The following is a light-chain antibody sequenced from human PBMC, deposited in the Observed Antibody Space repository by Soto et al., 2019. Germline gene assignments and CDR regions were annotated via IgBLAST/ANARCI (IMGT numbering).Light chain of an antibody. Sequence: QSALTQPPSVSGAPGQRVTISCTGSSSNIRAGYDVHWYQQLPGTAPKLLIYGNSNRPSGVPDRFSGSKSGTSASLAITGLQAEDEADYYCQSYDSSLSVYVFGTGTKVTVL. V-gene: IGLV1-40*01. J-gene: IGLJ1*01. CDR1: SSNIRAGYD. CDR2: GNS. CDR3: QSYDSSLSVYV.